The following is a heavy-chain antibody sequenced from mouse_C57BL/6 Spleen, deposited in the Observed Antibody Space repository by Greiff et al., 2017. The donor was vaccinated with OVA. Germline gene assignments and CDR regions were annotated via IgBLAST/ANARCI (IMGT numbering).Heavy chain of an antibody. CDR2: ISSGSSTI. D-gene: IGHD2-3*01. CDR3: ARDGYLYAMDY. CDR1: GFTFSDYG. V-gene: IGHV5-17*01. J-gene: IGHJ4*01. Sequence: EVQGVESGGGLVKPGGSLKLSCAASGFTFSDYGMHWVRQAPEKGLEWVAYISSGSSTIYYADTVKGRFTISRDNAKNTLFLQMTSLWSEDTAMYYCARDGYLYAMDYWGQGTSVTVSS.